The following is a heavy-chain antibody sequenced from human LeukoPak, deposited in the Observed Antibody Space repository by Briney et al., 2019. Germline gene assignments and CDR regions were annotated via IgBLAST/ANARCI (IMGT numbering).Heavy chain of an antibody. CDR3: ARQGMTTVTEGGAFDI. D-gene: IGHD4-17*01. J-gene: IGHJ3*02. CDR1: GGSFSGYY. Sequence: SETLSLTCAVYGGSFSGYYWSWIRQPPGKGLDWIGSIYYSGTTFYNPSLKSRVTISIDTSKNQFSLKLSSVTAADTTVYYCARQGMTTVTEGGAFDIWGQGTMVTVSS. V-gene: IGHV4-34*01. CDR2: IYYSGTT.